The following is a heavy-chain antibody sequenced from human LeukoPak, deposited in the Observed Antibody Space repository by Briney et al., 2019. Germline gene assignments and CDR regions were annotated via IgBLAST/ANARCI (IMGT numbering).Heavy chain of an antibody. V-gene: IGHV5-51*01. CDR2: IYPGDSDT. CDR3: ARKSEYSARWLDP. D-gene: IGHD6-6*01. CDR1: GYNFATYW. J-gene: IGHJ5*02. Sequence: GESLKISCQGSGYNFATYWIAWMRQMPGKGLEWMGTIYPGDSDTKYNPSMQGQGTISAAKSTRMAYLEWRRLTASDTTIYYCARKSEYSARWLDPWGQGTLVTVSS.